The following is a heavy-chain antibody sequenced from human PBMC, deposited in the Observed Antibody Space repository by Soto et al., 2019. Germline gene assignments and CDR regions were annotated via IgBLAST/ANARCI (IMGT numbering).Heavy chain of an antibody. J-gene: IGHJ6*02. CDR2: ISAYNGNT. D-gene: IGHD2-15*01. Sequence: GASVKVSCKASGYTFTSYGISWVRQAPGQGLEWMGWISAYNGNTNYAQKLQGRVTMTTDTSTSTAYMELRSLRSDDTAVYYCARVELGYCSGGSCLRLVLDLDYYYYGIDVWGQGTTVTVS. CDR1: GYTFTSYG. CDR3: ARVELGYCSGGSCLRLVLDLDYYYYGIDV. V-gene: IGHV1-18*01.